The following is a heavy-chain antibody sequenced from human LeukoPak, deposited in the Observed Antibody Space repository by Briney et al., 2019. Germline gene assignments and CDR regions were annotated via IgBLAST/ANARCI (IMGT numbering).Heavy chain of an antibody. CDR2: IRSKANSYAT. CDR3: TRSISPGYSSGWYFGEFDY. CDR1: GFTFSGSA. Sequence: GGSLRLSCAASGFTFSGSAMHWVRQDSGKGLEWVGRIRSKANSYATAYAASVKGRFTISRDDSKNTAYLQMNSLKTEDTAVYYCTRSISPGYSSGWYFGEFDYWGQGTLVTVSS. V-gene: IGHV3-73*01. D-gene: IGHD6-19*01. J-gene: IGHJ4*02.